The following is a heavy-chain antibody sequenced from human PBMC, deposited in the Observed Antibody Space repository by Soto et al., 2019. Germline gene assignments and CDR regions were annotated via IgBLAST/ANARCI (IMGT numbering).Heavy chain of an antibody. V-gene: IGHV4-34*01. D-gene: IGHD3-10*01. CDR1: GGSFSGYY. CDR3: ARDPVGFGEFYTWLDP. Sequence: QVQLQQWGAGLLKPSETLSLTCAVYGGSFSGYYWSWIRQPPGKGLEWIGEINHSGSTNYNPSLKSRVTISVDTSKNQFSLILSSVTAADTAVYYCARDPVGFGEFYTWLDPWGQGTLVTVSS. CDR2: INHSGST. J-gene: IGHJ5*02.